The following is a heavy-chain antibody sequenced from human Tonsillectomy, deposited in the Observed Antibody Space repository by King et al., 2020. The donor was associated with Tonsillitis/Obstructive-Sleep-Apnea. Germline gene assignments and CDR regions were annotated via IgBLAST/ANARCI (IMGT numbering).Heavy chain of an antibody. CDR3: ARHRNGGDGFDI. D-gene: IGHD4-23*01. CDR1: GHSFSKYW. V-gene: IGHV5-51*01. J-gene: IGHJ3*02. CDR2: IYAGDSET. Sequence: QLVQSGAEVKKPGASLKISCKGAGHSFSKYWIGWVRQMPGKGLEWMGIIYAGDSETRYSPSFQGQVTISADKSISIAYLQWSSLKASDTAIYYCARHRNGGDGFDIWGPGTTVTVSS.